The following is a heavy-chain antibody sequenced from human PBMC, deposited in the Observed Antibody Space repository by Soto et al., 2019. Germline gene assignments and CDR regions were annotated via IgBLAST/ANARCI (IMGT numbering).Heavy chain of an antibody. V-gene: IGHV2-5*01. CDR2: IYWNDDK. Sequence: SGPTLVNPTQTLTLTCTFSGFSLSTRGVGVGWIRQPPGKALEWLALIYWNDDKRYSPSLKSRLTITKDTSKNQVVLTMTNMDPGDTATYYCAPQIAAAARAGSVGFDPGGRGTLATVPS. J-gene: IGHJ5*02. CDR1: GFSLSTRGVG. CDR3: APQIAAAARAGSVGFDP. D-gene: IGHD6-25*01.